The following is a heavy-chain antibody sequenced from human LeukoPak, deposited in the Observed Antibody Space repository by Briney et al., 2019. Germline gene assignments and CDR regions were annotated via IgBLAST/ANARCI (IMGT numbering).Heavy chain of an antibody. CDR3: ARMVGGTGYYVVNSYQRDV. J-gene: IGHJ6*03. Sequence: SGPTLVNPTQTPTLTCTFSGFSLSTSGMCVSWIRQPPGKALEWLARIDWDDDEFYSTSLRTRLAISKDTSKNQVVLTMTNMAREPKPIFFCARMVGGTGYYVVNSYQRDVGGKGATAPVSS. D-gene: IGHD2-15*01. CDR1: GFSLSTSGMC. CDR2: IDWDDDE. V-gene: IGHV2-70*17.